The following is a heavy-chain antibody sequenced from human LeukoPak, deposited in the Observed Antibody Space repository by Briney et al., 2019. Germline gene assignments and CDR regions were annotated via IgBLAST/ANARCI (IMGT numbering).Heavy chain of an antibody. J-gene: IGHJ5*02. CDR2: IYYTGST. CDR1: GGSISSYY. CDR3: AIGSIPENWFDP. Sequence: SETLSLTCTVSGGSISSYYWSWIRQPPGKGLEWIGYIYYTGSTNYNPSLKSRVSISVDTSKNQFSLRPSSVTAADTALYYCAIGSIPENWFDPWGQGTLVTVSS. V-gene: IGHV4-59*01.